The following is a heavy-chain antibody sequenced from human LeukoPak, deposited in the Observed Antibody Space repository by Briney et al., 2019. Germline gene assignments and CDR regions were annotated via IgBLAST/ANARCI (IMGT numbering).Heavy chain of an antibody. CDR1: GFTPSNYG. J-gene: IGHJ4*02. CDR3: AKDRYSSRWYYFDY. Sequence: GRSLRLSCAASGFTPSNYGMHWVRQAPGKGLEWVAVISYDGSENYYADSVKGRFTISRDKSKNTLYLQMNSLRAEDTAVYYCAKDRYSSRWYYFDYWGQGTLVTVSS. V-gene: IGHV3-30*18. D-gene: IGHD6-13*01. CDR2: ISYDGSEN.